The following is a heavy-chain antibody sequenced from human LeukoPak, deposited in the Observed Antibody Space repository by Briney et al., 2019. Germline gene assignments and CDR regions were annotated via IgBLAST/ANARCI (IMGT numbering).Heavy chain of an antibody. CDR2: IIVGSGAT. V-gene: IGHV1-58*01. CDR1: GFTSTNFA. CDR3: AADLSNPRMGASYLDS. Sequence: VASVKVSCKASGFTSTNFAVQWVRQARGQRLEWIGWIIVGSGATKCAQDFQERVTITRDLSTSTLYMELRGLTSEDTAVYYCAADLSNPRMGASYLDSWGQGTLVTVSS. J-gene: IGHJ4*02. D-gene: IGHD3-16*01.